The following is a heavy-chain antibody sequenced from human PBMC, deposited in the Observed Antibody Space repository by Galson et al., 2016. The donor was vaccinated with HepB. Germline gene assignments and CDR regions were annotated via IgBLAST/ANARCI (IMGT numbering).Heavy chain of an antibody. J-gene: IGHJ4*02. V-gene: IGHV1-46*01. CDR1: GYSFTNYY. CDR2: INPSNRNT. CDR3: ARLRKYGNGYFFFDY. D-gene: IGHD5-24*01. Sequence: SVKVSCKVSGYSFTNYYLHWLRQAPGQGPEWMGIINPSNRNTSSAQQFQGRVSMATDTSASTIYLELRSLRSEDTAIYYCARLRKYGNGYFFFDYWGQGTLVTVSA.